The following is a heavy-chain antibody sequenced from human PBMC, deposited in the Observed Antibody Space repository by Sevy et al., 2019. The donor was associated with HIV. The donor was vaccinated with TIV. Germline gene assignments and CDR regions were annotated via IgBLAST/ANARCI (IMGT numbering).Heavy chain of an antibody. CDR3: ARDRGVGAHGDYGMDV. Sequence: GGSLRLSCADSGFSFSTYSMNWVRQAPGKGLQWVSFISSGSSYIYYADSVRGRFTISRDNAKNSFYLQMNILRAEDTAVYYCARDRGVGAHGDYGMDVWGQGTTVTVSS. D-gene: IGHD1-26*01. CDR1: GFSFSTYS. J-gene: IGHJ6*02. V-gene: IGHV3-21*06. CDR2: ISSGSSYI.